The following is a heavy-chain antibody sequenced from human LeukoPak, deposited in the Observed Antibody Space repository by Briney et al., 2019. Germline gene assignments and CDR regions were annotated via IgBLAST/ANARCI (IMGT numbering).Heavy chain of an antibody. J-gene: IGHJ4*02. CDR3: AKDASRVVEAPTPIDY. Sequence: GGSLRLSCAASGFTFSSYAMSWVRQAPGKGLEWVSAISGSGGSTYYADSVKGRFTISRDNSKNTLYLQMNSLRAEDTAVYYCAKDASRVVEAPTPIDYWGQETLATVSS. D-gene: IGHD2-15*01. CDR2: ISGSGGST. CDR1: GFTFSSYA. V-gene: IGHV3-23*01.